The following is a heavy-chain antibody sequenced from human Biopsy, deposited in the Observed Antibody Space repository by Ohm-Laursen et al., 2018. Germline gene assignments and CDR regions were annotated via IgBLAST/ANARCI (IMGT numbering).Heavy chain of an antibody. Sequence: ASVKVSCNASGYTFTDYFLHWVRQAPGQGPEWMGWISPSSGGTNYAQKFQGRVTMTRDTSKSTVYMELSSLRSADTAVYFCARNTGWYGDLYYFDYWGQGTLVTVSS. D-gene: IGHD6-19*01. CDR1: GYTFTDYF. CDR3: ARNTGWYGDLYYFDY. V-gene: IGHV1-2*02. CDR2: ISPSSGGT. J-gene: IGHJ4*02.